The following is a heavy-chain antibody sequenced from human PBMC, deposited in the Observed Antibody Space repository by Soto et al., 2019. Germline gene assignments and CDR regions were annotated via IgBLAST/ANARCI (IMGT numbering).Heavy chain of an antibody. CDR3: AHWYSYDGIGNYRYYFDT. D-gene: IGHD3-22*01. CDR1: GFSLSTSGVG. J-gene: IGHJ4*02. Sequence: QITLKESGPTLVKPTQTLTLTCTFSGFSLSTSGVGVGWIRQPPGKALEWLALIYWDDDKRYSPSLKSRLTIPKDTSKTQLFLTMTTMTLVTQATYSCAHWYSYDGIGNYRYYFDTGAREPWSPSPQ. V-gene: IGHV2-5*02. CDR2: IYWDDDK.